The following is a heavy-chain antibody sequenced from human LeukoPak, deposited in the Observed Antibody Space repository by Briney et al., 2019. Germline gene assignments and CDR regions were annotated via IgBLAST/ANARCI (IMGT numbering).Heavy chain of an antibody. J-gene: IGHJ4*02. V-gene: IGHV1-46*01. CDR1: GYTFPSYF. D-gene: IGHD6-6*01. CDR2: INPTGGST. CDR3: ARTAARRFDY. Sequence: ASVKVSCRASGYTFPSYFMHWVRQAPGQGLEWMGIINPTGGSTTYAQKFQGRVTMTRDTSTSTVYMELSSLRSDDTAVYYCARTAARRFDYWGQGTLVTVSS.